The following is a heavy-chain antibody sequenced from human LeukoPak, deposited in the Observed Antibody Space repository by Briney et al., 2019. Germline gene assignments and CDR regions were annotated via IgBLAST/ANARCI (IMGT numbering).Heavy chain of an antibody. CDR1: EFTVSSNY. CDR3: ARGSLTIFGVVSRLEAFDI. Sequence: GGSLRLSCAASEFTVSSNYMSWVRQAPGKGLEWVSVIYSGGSTYYADSVKGRFTISRDNSKNTLYLQMNSLRAEDTAVYYCARGSLTIFGVVSRLEAFDIWGQGTMLTVSS. D-gene: IGHD3-3*01. J-gene: IGHJ3*02. CDR2: IYSGGST. V-gene: IGHV3-66*02.